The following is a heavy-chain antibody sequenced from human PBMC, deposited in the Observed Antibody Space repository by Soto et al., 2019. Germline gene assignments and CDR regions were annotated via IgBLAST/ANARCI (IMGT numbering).Heavy chain of an antibody. Sequence: ASVKVSCKVSGYTLTELSMHWVRQAPGKGLEWMGGFDPEDGGTIYAQKFQGRVTMTEDTSTDTAYMELSSLRSEDTAVYYCAATLGSRRGFDPWGEGTLVTVSS. CDR1: GYTLTELS. D-gene: IGHD6-13*01. V-gene: IGHV1-24*01. J-gene: IGHJ5*02. CDR3: AATLGSRRGFDP. CDR2: FDPEDGGT.